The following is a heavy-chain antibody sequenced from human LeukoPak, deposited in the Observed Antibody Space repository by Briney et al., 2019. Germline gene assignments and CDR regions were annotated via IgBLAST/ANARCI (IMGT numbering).Heavy chain of an antibody. J-gene: IGHJ3*02. CDR1: GGSISSSSSY. D-gene: IGHD1-26*01. CDR2: IYYSGST. CDR3: ARLGGTYDAFDI. Sequence: SETLSLTCTVSGGSISSSSSYWGRIRQPPGKGLEWIGNIYYSGSTYYNPSLKSRVTISVDTSRNQFSLTLSSVTAADTAVYYCARLGGTYDAFDIWGQGTMVTVSS. V-gene: IGHV4-39*01.